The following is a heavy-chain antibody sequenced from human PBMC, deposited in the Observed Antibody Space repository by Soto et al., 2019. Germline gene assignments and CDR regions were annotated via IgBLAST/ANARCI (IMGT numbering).Heavy chain of an antibody. CDR3: GYCSSTSCQFDY. Sequence: SVKVSCKASGYTFTSYYMHWVRQAPGQGLEWMGIINPSGGSTSYAQKFQGRVTMTRDTSTSTVYMELSSLRSEDTAVYYCGYCSSTSCQFDYWGQGTPVTVSS. CDR2: INPSGGST. CDR1: GYTFTSYY. D-gene: IGHD2-2*01. J-gene: IGHJ4*02. V-gene: IGHV1-46*01.